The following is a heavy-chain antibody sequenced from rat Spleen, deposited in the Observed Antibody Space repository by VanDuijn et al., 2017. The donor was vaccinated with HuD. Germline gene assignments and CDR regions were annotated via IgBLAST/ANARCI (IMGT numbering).Heavy chain of an antibody. CDR3: AKDIRYFDY. CDR2: ISYDGSIT. CDR1: GFTFSDYY. J-gene: IGHJ2*01. Sequence: EVQLVESDGGLVQPGRSLKLSCAASGFTFSDYYMAWVRQAPKKGLEWVATISYDGSITYYRDSVKGRFTISRDNAKSSLYLQMDSLRSEDTSTYYCAKDIRYFDYWGQGVMVTVSS. V-gene: IGHV5-7*01. D-gene: IGHD1-9*01.